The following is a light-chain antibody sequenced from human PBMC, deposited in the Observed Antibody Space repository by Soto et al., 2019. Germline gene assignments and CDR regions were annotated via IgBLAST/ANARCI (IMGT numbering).Light chain of an antibody. V-gene: IGKV3-20*01. J-gene: IGKJ4*01. Sequence: EIVLTQSPGTLSLSPGERATLSCRASKSVSSSYLAWYQQKPGQSPRLLIYGASSRATGIPDRFSGSGSGTDFTLTISRLEPEDFAVYYCQQYGNSPLTFGGGTKVEIK. CDR1: KSVSSSY. CDR2: GAS. CDR3: QQYGNSPLT.